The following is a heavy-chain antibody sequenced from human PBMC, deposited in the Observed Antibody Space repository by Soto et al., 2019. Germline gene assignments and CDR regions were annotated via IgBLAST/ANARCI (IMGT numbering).Heavy chain of an antibody. CDR1: GYTFTSYD. CDR2: MNPNSGNT. CDR3: ARGLRIAAASPRGY. Sequence: ASVKVSCKASGYTFTSYDINWVRQATGQGLEWMGWMNPNSGNTGYAQKIQGRVTMTRNTSISTAYMELSSLRSEDTAVYYCARGLRIAAASPRGYWGQGTLVTVSS. D-gene: IGHD6-13*01. J-gene: IGHJ4*02. V-gene: IGHV1-8*01.